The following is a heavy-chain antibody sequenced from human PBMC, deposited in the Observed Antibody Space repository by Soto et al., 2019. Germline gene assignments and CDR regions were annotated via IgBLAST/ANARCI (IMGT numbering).Heavy chain of an antibody. Sequence: QLQLQESGPGLVKPSETLSLTCTVSGGSISSSSYYWGWIRQPPGKGLEWIGSIYYSGSTYYNPSLRSRXXIXVXRSKNQFSLKLSSVTAADTAVYYCARGRDGSYYGDYWGQGTLVTVSS. CDR3: ARGRDGSYYGDY. J-gene: IGHJ4*02. D-gene: IGHD1-26*01. CDR1: GGSISSSSYY. V-gene: IGHV4-39*01. CDR2: IYYSGST.